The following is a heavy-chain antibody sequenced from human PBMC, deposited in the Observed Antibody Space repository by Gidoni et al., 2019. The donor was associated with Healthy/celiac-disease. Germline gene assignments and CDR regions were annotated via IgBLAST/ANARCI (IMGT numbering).Heavy chain of an antibody. J-gene: IGHJ6*02. CDR2: INAGNGNT. V-gene: IGHV1-3*01. CDR3: ASDPNGMDV. Sequence: QVQLVQSGAEVKKPGASVTVSCKASGYTFTSYAMHWVRQAPGQRLEWMGWINAGNGNTKYSQKSQGRVTITRDTSASTAYMELSSLRSEDTAVYYCASDPNGMDVWGQGTTVTVSS. CDR1: GYTFTSYA.